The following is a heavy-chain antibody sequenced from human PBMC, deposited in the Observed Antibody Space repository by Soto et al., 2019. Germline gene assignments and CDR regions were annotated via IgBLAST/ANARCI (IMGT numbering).Heavy chain of an antibody. CDR3: ARDMWWELDGLDAFDI. J-gene: IGHJ3*02. Sequence: PGGSLRLSCAASGFTFSSYAMHWVRQTPGKGLEWVAVISYDGNNKYYADSVKGRLTISRDNSENTLYLQMNSLRAEDTAVFCCARDMWWELDGLDAFDIWGQGTMVTVSS. D-gene: IGHD1-26*01. V-gene: IGHV3-30-3*01. CDR2: ISYDGNNK. CDR1: GFTFSSYA.